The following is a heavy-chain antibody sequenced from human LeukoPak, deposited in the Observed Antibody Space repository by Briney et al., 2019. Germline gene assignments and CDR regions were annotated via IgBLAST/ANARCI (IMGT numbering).Heavy chain of an antibody. CDR2: INPSGGST. V-gene: IGHV1-46*01. CDR1: GYTFTSYY. Sequence: ASVKVSCKASGYTFTSYYMHWVRQAPGQGLEWMGIINPSGGSTSYAQKFQGRVTMTRDMSTSTVYMELSSLRSEDTAVYYCARDRKYYYGSGSPGGNWFDPWGQGTLVTVSS. CDR3: ARDRKYYYGSGSPGGNWFDP. J-gene: IGHJ5*02. D-gene: IGHD3-10*01.